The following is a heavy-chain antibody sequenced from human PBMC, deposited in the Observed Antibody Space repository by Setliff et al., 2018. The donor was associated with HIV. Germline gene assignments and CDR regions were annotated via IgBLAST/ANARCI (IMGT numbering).Heavy chain of an antibody. J-gene: IGHJ4*02. CDR1: GFTLSEVS. V-gene: IGHV1-24*01. D-gene: IGHD3-22*01. Sequence: ASVKVSCKVSGFTLSEVSIHWVRQAPGKGLEWMGYFDPQDGETVYAQKFQGRVTITADHSTSTAYMELSRLKSADTAVYYCARAPITMIVVYFDYWGQGTLVTVSS. CDR3: ARAPITMIVVYFDY. CDR2: FDPQDGET.